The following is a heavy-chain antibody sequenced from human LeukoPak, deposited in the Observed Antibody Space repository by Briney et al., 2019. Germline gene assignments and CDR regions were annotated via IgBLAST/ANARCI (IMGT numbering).Heavy chain of an antibody. CDR3: ARDRQRKPKGIARLSGWFDP. D-gene: IGHD6-13*01. J-gene: IGHJ5*02. Sequence: ASVKVSCKASGYTFTGYYMHWVRQAPGQGLEWMGIINPSGGSTSYAQKFQGRVTMTRDTSTSTVYMELSSLRSEDTAVYYCARDRQRKPKGIARLSGWFDPWGQGTLVTVSS. V-gene: IGHV1-46*01. CDR2: INPSGGST. CDR1: GYTFTGYY.